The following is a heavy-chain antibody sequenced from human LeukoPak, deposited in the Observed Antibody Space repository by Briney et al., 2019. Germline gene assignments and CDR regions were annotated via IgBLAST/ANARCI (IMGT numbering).Heavy chain of an antibody. CDR3: ATGHLLNSSSGYYGDF. Sequence: GASVKVSCKASGYTFTSYYMHWVRQAPGKGLEWMGGFDPEDGETVYAQKFQGRVSMTEDTSTETAYMELSSLRSEDTAVYYCATGHLLNSSSGYYGDFWGQGTLVTVSS. V-gene: IGHV1-24*01. CDR2: FDPEDGET. CDR1: GYTFTSYY. J-gene: IGHJ4*02. D-gene: IGHD3-22*01.